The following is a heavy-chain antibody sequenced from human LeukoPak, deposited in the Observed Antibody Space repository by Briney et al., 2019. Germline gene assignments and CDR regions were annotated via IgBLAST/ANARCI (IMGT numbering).Heavy chain of an antibody. CDR3: ARGRIYCSGGSCYGPFDY. D-gene: IGHD2-15*01. CDR1: GFTFSSYG. CDR2: IWYDGSNK. J-gene: IGHJ4*02. Sequence: SGGSLRLSCAASGFTFSSYGMHWVRQAPGKGLEWVAVIWYDGSNKYYADSVKGRFTISRDNSKNTLYLQMNSLRAEDTAVYYCARGRIYCSGGSCYGPFDYWGQGTLVTVSS. V-gene: IGHV3-33*01.